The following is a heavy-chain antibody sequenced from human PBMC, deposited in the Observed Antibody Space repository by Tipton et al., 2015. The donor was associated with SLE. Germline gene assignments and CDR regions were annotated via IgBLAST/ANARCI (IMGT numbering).Heavy chain of an antibody. CDR2: INHSGST. Sequence: TLSLTCAVYGGSFSGYYWSWIRQPPGKGLEWIGEINHSGSTNYNPSLKSRVTISVDTSKNQFSLKLSSVTAAGTAVYYCATQSEYSSSSRWLDPWGQGTLVTVSS. V-gene: IGHV4-34*01. CDR1: GGSFSGYY. J-gene: IGHJ5*02. CDR3: ATQSEYSSSSRWLDP. D-gene: IGHD6-6*01.